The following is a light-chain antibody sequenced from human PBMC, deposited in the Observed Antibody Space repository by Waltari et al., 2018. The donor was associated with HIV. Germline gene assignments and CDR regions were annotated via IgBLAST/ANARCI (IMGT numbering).Light chain of an antibody. CDR3: QAWDSSSDHFV. CDR1: NMGRKK. Sequence: SDVLTQPPSVSGAPGQTATISWGGNNMGRKKVHWYQQKAGEAPVLVDYDDSDRPSGIPVRFSRSTSLNTATLTICLVDAGDEADYYCQAWDSSSDHFVFGTGPKVPVL. J-gene: IGLJ1*01. V-gene: IGLV3-21*02. CDR2: DDS.